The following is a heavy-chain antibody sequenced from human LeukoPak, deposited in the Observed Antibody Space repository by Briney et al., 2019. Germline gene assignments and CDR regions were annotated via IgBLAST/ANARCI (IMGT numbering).Heavy chain of an antibody. V-gene: IGHV3-30*18. J-gene: IGHJ4*02. CDR2: ISYDGSNK. Sequence: GGSLRLSCAASGFTISSYGMHWVRQAPGKGLEWVAVISYDGSNKYYADSVKGRFTISRDNSKNTLYLQMNSLRAEDTAVYYCAKEYSSGWYLSLDYWGQGTLVTVSS. D-gene: IGHD6-19*01. CDR1: GFTISSYG. CDR3: AKEYSSGWYLSLDY.